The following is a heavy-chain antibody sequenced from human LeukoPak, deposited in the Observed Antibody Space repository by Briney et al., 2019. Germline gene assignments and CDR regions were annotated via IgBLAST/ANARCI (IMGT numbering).Heavy chain of an antibody. J-gene: IGHJ4*02. CDR3: AKYSDSTGAHYFDY. V-gene: IGHV3-23*01. CDR2: ISGSGANT. CDR1: GFTFSSYA. D-gene: IGHD2/OR15-2a*01. Sequence: GGSLRLSCAASGFTFSSYAMTWVRQAPGKGLEWVSTISGSGANTYYADSVKGRFTISRGNSKNTLSLQMNSLRVEDTALYYCAKYSDSTGAHYFDYWGQGTLVTVSS.